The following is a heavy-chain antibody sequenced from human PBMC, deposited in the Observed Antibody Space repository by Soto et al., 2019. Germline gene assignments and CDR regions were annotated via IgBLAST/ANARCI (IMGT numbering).Heavy chain of an antibody. J-gene: IGHJ4*02. CDR3: SSGSGTTGTTVY. CDR1: GFTFSSYS. V-gene: IGHV3-48*01. D-gene: IGHD1-1*01. Sequence: EVQLVESGGGLVQPGGSLRLSCAASGFTFSSYSMNWVRQAPGKGLEWVSYISSSSSTIYYADSVKGRFTSSRDNAKNSLYLQMNSLRAEDTDVYYCSSGSGTTGTTVYWGQGTLVTVSS. CDR2: ISSSSSTI.